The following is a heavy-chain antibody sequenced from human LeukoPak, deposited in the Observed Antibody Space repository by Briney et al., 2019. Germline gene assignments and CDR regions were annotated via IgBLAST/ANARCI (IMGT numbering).Heavy chain of an antibody. CDR3: ARETYYYDSSGSDY. CDR2: ISAYNGNT. J-gene: IGHJ4*02. D-gene: IGHD3-22*01. V-gene: IGHV1-18*01. Sequence: GASVKVSCKASGYTFASYGITWVRQAPGQGLEWMGWISAYNGNTDYAQKFQGRVTMTTDTSTNTAYMELRSLRSDDTAVYYCARETYYYDSSGSDYWGQGTLVTVSS. CDR1: GYTFASYG.